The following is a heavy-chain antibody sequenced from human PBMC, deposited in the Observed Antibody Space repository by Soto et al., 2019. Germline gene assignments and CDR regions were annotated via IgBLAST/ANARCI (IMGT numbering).Heavy chain of an antibody. J-gene: IGHJ4*02. Sequence: GGSLRLSCAASGFTFSSYSMNWVRQAPGKGLEWVSSIRSSSSYINYADSVKGRFTRSRDNAKNSLYLQMNSLRAEDTAVYYCARVPEYSSSHDFDYWGQGTLVTVSS. CDR3: ARVPEYSSSHDFDY. CDR1: GFTFSSYS. CDR2: IRSSSSYI. V-gene: IGHV3-21*01. D-gene: IGHD6-6*01.